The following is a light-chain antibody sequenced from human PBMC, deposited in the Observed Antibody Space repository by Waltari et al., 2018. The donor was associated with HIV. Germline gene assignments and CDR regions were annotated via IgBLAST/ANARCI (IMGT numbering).Light chain of an antibody. CDR3: QQYVTTPIT. CDR2: WAS. V-gene: IGKV4-1*01. Sequence: IVVPQSPVSLAVSLGEMATATCKSSQSVLYSSNNKNYLAWYQQRPGQPPRLLIYWASVRDSGVPDRFSGSGSGTDFTLTISSLQAEDVATYYCQQYVTTPITFGQGTRLEIK. J-gene: IGKJ5*01. CDR1: QSVLYSSNNKNY.